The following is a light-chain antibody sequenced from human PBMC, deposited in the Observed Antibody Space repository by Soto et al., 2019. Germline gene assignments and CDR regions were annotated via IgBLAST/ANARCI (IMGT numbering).Light chain of an antibody. J-gene: IGKJ1*01. CDR3: QQRLSWPPG. CDR2: DAS. CDR1: QSVSNNY. V-gene: IGKV3-11*01. Sequence: EIVLTHSPATLSLSPWERATLSCRASQSVSNNYLAWYQQKPGQAPRLLIYDASSRATGVPARFSGSGSGTDFTPTISDLEPADFGLYYCQQRLSWPPGFGQGTKVDIK.